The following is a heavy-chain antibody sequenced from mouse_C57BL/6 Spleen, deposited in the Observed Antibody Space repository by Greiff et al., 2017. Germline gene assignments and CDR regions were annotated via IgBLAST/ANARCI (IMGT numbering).Heavy chain of an antibody. Sequence: EVQLVESGGGLVQPGGSLSLSCAASGFTFTDYYMSWVRQPPGKALEWLGFIRNKANGYTTEYSASVKGRFTISRDNSQSILYLQMNALRAEDSATYYCARSDSEDWYFDVWGTGTTVTVSS. V-gene: IGHV7-3*01. CDR3: ARSDSEDWYFDV. J-gene: IGHJ1*03. D-gene: IGHD2-12*01. CDR1: GFTFTDYY. CDR2: IRNKANGYTT.